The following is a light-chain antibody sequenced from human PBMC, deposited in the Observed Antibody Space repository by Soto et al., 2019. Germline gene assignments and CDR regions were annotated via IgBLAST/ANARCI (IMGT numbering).Light chain of an antibody. CDR1: SSDVGGYNY. V-gene: IGLV2-14*01. CDR3: SSYTSSSTLYV. Sequence: QSALTQPASVSGSPGQSSTISCTGTSSDVGGYNYVSWYQQHPGKAPKLMIYAVSNRPSGVSNRFSGSKSGNTASLTISGLQAEDEADYYCSSYTSSSTLYVFGTGTKVTVL. CDR2: AVS. J-gene: IGLJ1*01.